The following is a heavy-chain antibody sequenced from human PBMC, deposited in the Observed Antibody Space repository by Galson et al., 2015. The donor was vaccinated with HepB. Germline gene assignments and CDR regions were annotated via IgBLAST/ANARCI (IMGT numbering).Heavy chain of an antibody. CDR1: GFTFTTYG. Sequence: SLRLSCAGSGFTFTTYGLSWVRQAPGKGLEWVSTIRVSGFSTYYADSVKGRFTISRDSSKNTLYLQMNSLRAEDTALYNCAKVEVVGVSATHYSDYWGQGTLVTVSS. CDR3: AKVEVVGVSATHYSDY. D-gene: IGHD1-26*01. J-gene: IGHJ4*02. V-gene: IGHV3-23*01. CDR2: IRVSGFST.